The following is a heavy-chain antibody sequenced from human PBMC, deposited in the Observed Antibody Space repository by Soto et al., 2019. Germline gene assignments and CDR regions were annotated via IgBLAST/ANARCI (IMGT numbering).Heavy chain of an antibody. J-gene: IGHJ6*02. CDR2: INDSGST. Sequence: TSETLSLTCAVSGGSFSDHYWSWIRHYPGKGLEWIGEINDSGSTNYNPSLKSRVTISMNTSKNQFSLKVNSVTAADTAVYYCARDSYIGPRPDDYYGMDVWGQGTTVTVSS. CDR1: GGSFSDHY. V-gene: IGHV4-34*01. CDR3: ARDSYIGPRPDDYYGMDV. D-gene: IGHD6-6*01.